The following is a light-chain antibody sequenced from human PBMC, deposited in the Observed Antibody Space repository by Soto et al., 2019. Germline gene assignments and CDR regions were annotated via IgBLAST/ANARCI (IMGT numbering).Light chain of an antibody. CDR3: QQYNQWSPIT. CDR2: GAS. J-gene: IGKJ5*01. CDR1: QSVGTN. V-gene: IGKV3-15*01. Sequence: EIVMTQSPGTLSALPGQSASVPGRSSQSVGTNLAWYQQKPGQAPRLLIYGASTRATGIPVRFSGSGSGTEFTLTISSLQSDDFAVYYCQQYNQWSPITFGQGTRLEIK.